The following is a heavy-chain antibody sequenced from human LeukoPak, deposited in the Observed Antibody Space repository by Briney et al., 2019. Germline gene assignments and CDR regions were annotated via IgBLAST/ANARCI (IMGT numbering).Heavy chain of an antibody. CDR2: ISFDGSNK. V-gene: IGHV3-30*04. CDR3: ARGIYYDILTGPPDY. D-gene: IGHD3-9*01. CDR1: GFTFSTSV. J-gene: IGHJ4*02. Sequence: GGSLRLSCAASGFTFSTSVMHWVRQAPGKGLEWVTLISFDGSNKYYADSVKGRFTISRVNSKDRLYLQMNGLRPDDTAVYYCARGIYYDILTGPPDYWGQGTLVTVSS.